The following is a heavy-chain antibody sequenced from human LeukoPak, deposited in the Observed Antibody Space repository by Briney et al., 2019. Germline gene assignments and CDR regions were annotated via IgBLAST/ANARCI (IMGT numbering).Heavy chain of an antibody. J-gene: IGHJ4*02. Sequence: SVKVSCKASGGTFSSYAISWVRQAPGQGLEWMGRIIPIFGTANYAQQFQGRVTITTDESTSTAYMELSSLRSEDTAVYYCARGGYYDSSGLDYWGQGTLVTVSS. D-gene: IGHD3-22*01. CDR2: IIPIFGTA. CDR3: ARGGYYDSSGLDY. CDR1: GGTFSSYA. V-gene: IGHV1-69*05.